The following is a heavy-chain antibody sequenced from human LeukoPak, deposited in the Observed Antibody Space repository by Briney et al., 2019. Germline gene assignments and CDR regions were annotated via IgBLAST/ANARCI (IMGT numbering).Heavy chain of an antibody. Sequence: PGGSLILSCAASGFTFSSYAMHWVRQTPDKGLEWVAVISDDVSNKYYADSVKGRFTISRDNSKNTLYLQMNSLRAEDTAVYYCAKDTMFYDILTGYPHFDYWGQGTLVTVSS. J-gene: IGHJ4*02. V-gene: IGHV3-30-3*01. CDR1: GFTFSSYA. CDR2: ISDDVSNK. CDR3: AKDTMFYDILTGYPHFDY. D-gene: IGHD3-9*01.